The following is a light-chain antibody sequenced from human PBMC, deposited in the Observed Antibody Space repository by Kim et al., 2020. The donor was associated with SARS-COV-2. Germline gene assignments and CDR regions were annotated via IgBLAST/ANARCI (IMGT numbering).Light chain of an antibody. Sequence: ASIGDRVTGTCRASQDINSALAWYQQRPGRSPTFLIYDASTLQGGVPSRFSGRGSGTHFTLTIDNLQPEDFGTYFCQQFENYPITFGQGTRLEIK. J-gene: IGKJ5*01. V-gene: IGKV1D-13*01. CDR2: DAS. CDR3: QQFENYPIT. CDR1: QDINSA.